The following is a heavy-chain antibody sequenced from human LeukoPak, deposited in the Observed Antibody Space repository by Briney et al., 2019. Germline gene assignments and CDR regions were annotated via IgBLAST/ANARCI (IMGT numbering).Heavy chain of an antibody. CDR2: TRNKANSYTT. V-gene: IGHV3-72*01. CDR3: ARGMSGGYYPLDH. CDR1: GFTFSDHY. D-gene: IGHD1-26*01. J-gene: IGHJ4*02. Sequence: GGSLRLSCAASGFTFSDHYMDWVRQPPGKGLEWVGRTRNKANSYTTEYAASVKGRFSISRDDSKNSLYLQMNSLRTEDTAVYYCARGMSGGYYPLDHWGQGTLVTVSP.